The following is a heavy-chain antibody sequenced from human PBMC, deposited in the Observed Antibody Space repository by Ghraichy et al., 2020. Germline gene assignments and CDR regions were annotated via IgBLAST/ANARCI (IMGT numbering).Heavy chain of an antibody. Sequence: SGPTLVKPTQTLTLTCTFSGFSLSTSGMCVSWIRQPPGKALEWLALIDWDDDKYYSPSLKTRLTISKDTSQNQVVLKMTNMDPVDTATYYCDRWGGGELLSGSYFDCWGQGTLVTVSS. J-gene: IGHJ4*02. CDR1: GFSLSTSGMC. D-gene: IGHD1-26*01. CDR3: DRWGGGELLSGSYFDC. CDR2: IDWDDDK. V-gene: IGHV2-70*01.